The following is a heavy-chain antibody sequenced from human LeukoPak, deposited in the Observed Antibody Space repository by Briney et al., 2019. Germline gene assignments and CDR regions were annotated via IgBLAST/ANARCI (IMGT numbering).Heavy chain of an antibody. Sequence: SVKVSCKASGGTFSSYAISWVRQAPGQGLEWMGRIIPIFGTANYVQKFQGRVTITTDESTSTAYMELSSLRSEDTAVYYCARDDTVFGVVIAPFDYWGQGTLVTVSS. CDR1: GGTFSSYA. CDR2: IIPIFGTA. J-gene: IGHJ4*02. CDR3: ARDDTVFGVVIAPFDY. V-gene: IGHV1-69*05. D-gene: IGHD3-3*01.